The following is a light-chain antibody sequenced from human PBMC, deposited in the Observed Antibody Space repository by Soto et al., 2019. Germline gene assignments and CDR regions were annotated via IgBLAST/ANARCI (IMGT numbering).Light chain of an antibody. V-gene: IGLV2-14*01. J-gene: IGLJ2*01. CDR1: SSDVGGYNS. CDR2: DVN. Sequence: QSVLTQPASVSGSPGQSITISCTGTSSDVGGYNSVSWYQQHPGKAPTLMIYDVNNRPSGVSNRFSGSKSGDTASLTISGLQAEDEADYYCSSYTRSTFVVFGGGTKLTAL. CDR3: SSYTRSTFVV.